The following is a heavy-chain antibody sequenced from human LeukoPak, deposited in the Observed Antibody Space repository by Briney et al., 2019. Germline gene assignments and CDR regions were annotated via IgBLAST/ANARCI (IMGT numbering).Heavy chain of an antibody. Sequence: GGSLRLSCSASGFTFSTYGMHWVRHAPGEGLEGVAFIRYDGSNNNYADSVKGRFTISRDNSKNTLYLQMNSLRAEDTAVYYCAKDRGSYGDAFDIWGQGTMLTVSS. V-gene: IGHV3-30*02. D-gene: IGHD1-26*01. CDR2: IRYDGSNN. J-gene: IGHJ3*02. CDR1: GFTFSTYG. CDR3: AKDRGSYGDAFDI.